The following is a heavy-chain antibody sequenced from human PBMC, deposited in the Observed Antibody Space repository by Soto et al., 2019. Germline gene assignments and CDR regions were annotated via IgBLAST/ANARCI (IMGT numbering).Heavy chain of an antibody. J-gene: IGHJ4*02. V-gene: IGHV4-59*01. CDR2: IYYSGST. CDR3: ARSRHYYDSSGPDNPQFYYFDY. Sequence: PSETLSLTCTVSGGSISSYYWSWIRQPPGKGLEWIGYIYYSGSTNYNPSLKSRVTISVDTSKNQFSLKLSSVTAADTAVYYCARSRHYYDSSGPDNPQFYYFDYWSQGTLVTVSS. D-gene: IGHD3-22*01. CDR1: GGSISSYY.